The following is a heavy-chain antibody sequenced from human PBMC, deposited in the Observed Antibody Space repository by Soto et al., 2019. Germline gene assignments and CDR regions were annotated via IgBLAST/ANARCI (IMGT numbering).Heavy chain of an antibody. CDR3: ARQLLGGPFDI. V-gene: IGHV3-53*01. D-gene: IGHD4-4*01. CDR1: GFTFSSKY. J-gene: IGHJ3*02. Sequence: LRLSCEASGFTFSSKYMSWVRQAPGKGLEWVSVIYSGGSTYYAYSVKGRFTISRDNSKNTLYLQMNSLRDEDTAVYYCARQLLGGPFDIWGPGTMFT. CDR2: IYSGGST.